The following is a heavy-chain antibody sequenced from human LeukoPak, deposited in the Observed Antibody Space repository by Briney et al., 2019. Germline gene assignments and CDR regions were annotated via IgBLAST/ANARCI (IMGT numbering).Heavy chain of an antibody. V-gene: IGHV1-69*02. Sequence: SVKVSCKASGGTFSSYTISWVRQAPGQGLEWMGRIIPILGVANYAQKFQGRVTITADKSTSTAYMELSSLRSEDTAVYYCARPYYYDSSGYYYWGQGTLVTVSS. J-gene: IGHJ4*02. D-gene: IGHD3-22*01. CDR1: GGTFSSYT. CDR2: IIPILGVA. CDR3: ARPYYYDSSGYYY.